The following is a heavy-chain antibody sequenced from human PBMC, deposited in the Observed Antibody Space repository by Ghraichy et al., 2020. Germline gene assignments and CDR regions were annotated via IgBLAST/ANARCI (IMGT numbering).Heavy chain of an antibody. CDR2: ISRNGRET. Sequence: GGSLRLSCAASGFTFSDHYMSWIRQAPGKGLEWVSLISRNGRETNYADSVRGRFTISRDNAKNSLYLQLNTLRAEDTAVYYCGRGGQELGKSGFDLWGQGTLVTVSS. V-gene: IGHV3-11*06. CDR1: GFTFSDHY. CDR3: GRGGQELGKSGFDL. J-gene: IGHJ5*02. D-gene: IGHD1-7*01.